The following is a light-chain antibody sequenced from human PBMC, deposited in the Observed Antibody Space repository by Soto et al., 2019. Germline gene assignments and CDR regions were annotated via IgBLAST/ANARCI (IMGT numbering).Light chain of an antibody. J-gene: IGKJ5*01. CDR1: QSVLYSSNNNNY. CDR3: QQYYTTPIT. CDR2: WAS. Sequence: DIVMTQSPDSLAVSLGERATINCKSSQSVLYSSNNNNYLAWYQQKPGQPPKLLIYWASTRESGVPDRFSGSGSGTDSALTISGLQAEDVAVYYCQQYYTTPITFGQGTRLEIK. V-gene: IGKV4-1*01.